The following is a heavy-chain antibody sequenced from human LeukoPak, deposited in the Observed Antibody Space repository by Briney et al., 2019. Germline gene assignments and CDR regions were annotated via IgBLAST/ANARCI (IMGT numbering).Heavy chain of an antibody. V-gene: IGHV1-69*13. CDR2: IIPIFGTA. CDR3: ARDLHSSSWYTEVC. Sequence: GASVKVSCKASGGTFSSYAISWVRQAPGQGLEWMGGIIPIFGTANYAQKFQGRVTITADESTSTAYMELSGLRSEDTAVYYCARDLHSSSWYTEVCWGQGTLVTVSS. CDR1: GGTFSSYA. D-gene: IGHD6-13*01. J-gene: IGHJ4*02.